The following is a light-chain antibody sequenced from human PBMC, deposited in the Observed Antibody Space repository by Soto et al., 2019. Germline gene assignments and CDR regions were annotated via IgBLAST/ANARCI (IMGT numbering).Light chain of an antibody. Sequence: EILVTQSPVTLSMSPGERVILSCRTSQSVGTNLAWYQQNPGQAPRLLIYGASTRATGIPARFSGSGSGTYFTLSISSLQSEDFAVYYCQQYNKWPLTFGGGTKVDI. CDR2: GAS. CDR3: QQYNKWPLT. J-gene: IGKJ4*01. V-gene: IGKV3-15*01. CDR1: QSVGTN.